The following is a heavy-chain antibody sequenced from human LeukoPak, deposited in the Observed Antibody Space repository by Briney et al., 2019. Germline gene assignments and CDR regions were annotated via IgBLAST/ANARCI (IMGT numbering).Heavy chain of an antibody. D-gene: IGHD3-22*01. CDR1: GFTVSSNY. V-gene: IGHV3-53*05. Sequence: GGSLRLSCAASGFTVSSNYMSWVRQAPGKGLEWVSVIYSGGSTYYADSVKGRFTISRDNSKNTLYLQMNSLRAEDTAVYYCAKDQVRAYYDSSGYLAYWGQGTLVTVSS. J-gene: IGHJ4*02. CDR2: IYSGGST. CDR3: AKDQVRAYYDSSGYLAY.